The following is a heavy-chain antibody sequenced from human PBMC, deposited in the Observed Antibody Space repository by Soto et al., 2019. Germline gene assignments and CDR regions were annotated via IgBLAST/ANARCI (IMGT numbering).Heavy chain of an antibody. J-gene: IGHJ3*02. V-gene: IGHV4-61*01. D-gene: IGHD3-3*01. Sequence: PSETLSLTCTVSGGSVNSGSHYWSWIRQPPGKGLEWIAYVSYNGNTDYNSSLKSRVRISIDMSKNQFSLRLSSVTAADTAVYFCARDRSDITNSFGAFDIWGRGTMVTVSS. CDR3: ARDRSDITNSFGAFDI. CDR2: VSYNGNT. CDR1: GGSVNSGSHY.